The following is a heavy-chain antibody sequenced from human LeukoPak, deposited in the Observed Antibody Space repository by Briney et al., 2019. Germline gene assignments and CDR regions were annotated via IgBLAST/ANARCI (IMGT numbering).Heavy chain of an antibody. Sequence: GGSLRLSCAASGFTFSSYSMNWVRQAPGKGLEWVSSISSSSSYIYYADSVKGRFTISRDNAKNSLYLQMNSLRAEDTAVYYCARSRYDYVWGSYRYNPAEYFQHWGQGTLVTVSS. V-gene: IGHV3-21*01. J-gene: IGHJ1*01. CDR2: ISSSSSYI. CDR3: ARSRYDYVWGSYRYNPAEYFQH. D-gene: IGHD3-16*02. CDR1: GFTFSSYS.